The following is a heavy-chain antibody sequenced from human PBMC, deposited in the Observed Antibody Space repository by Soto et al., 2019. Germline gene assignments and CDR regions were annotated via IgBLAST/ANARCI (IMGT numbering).Heavy chain of an antibody. CDR2: ARNDPRARTT. CDR3: VSSLQY. J-gene: IGHJ4*02. V-gene: IGHV3-72*01. CDR1: GFTFSDYH. Sequence: EMQLVESGGGLVQPGGSLRLSCAASGFTFSDYHMEWVRQAPGKGLEWIGRARNDPRARTTQHAASVRGRLTTSRDDSKNSLYLQMNSLKTEHTAVYYCVSSLQYWGQGTLVTVSS.